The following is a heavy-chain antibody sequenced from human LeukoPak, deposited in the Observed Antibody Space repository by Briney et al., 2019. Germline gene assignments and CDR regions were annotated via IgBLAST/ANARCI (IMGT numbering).Heavy chain of an antibody. CDR1: GFTFNSYA. CDR2: IWYDGSNK. Sequence: GGSLRLSCAASGFTFNSYAMHWVRQAPGKGLEWVAFIWYDGSNKYYADSVKGRFTFSRDNSKNTVYLQMNSLRAEDTAVYYCGRDERGYYNSSGFYGAIDFWGQGTLVTVSS. D-gene: IGHD3-22*01. J-gene: IGHJ4*02. V-gene: IGHV3-33*01. CDR3: GRDERGYYNSSGFYGAIDF.